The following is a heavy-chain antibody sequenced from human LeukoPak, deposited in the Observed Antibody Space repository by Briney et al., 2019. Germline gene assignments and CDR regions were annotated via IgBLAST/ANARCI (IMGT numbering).Heavy chain of an antibody. Sequence: PSETLSLTCTVSGGSISSSSYYWGWIRQPPGKGLEWIGSIYYSGSTYYNPSLKSRVTISVDTSKNQFSLKLSSVTAADTAVYYCARRIPYSSSNWFDPWGQGTLVTVSS. CDR3: ARRIPYSSSNWFDP. CDR2: IYYSGST. J-gene: IGHJ5*02. CDR1: GGSISSSSYY. V-gene: IGHV4-39*01. D-gene: IGHD6-6*01.